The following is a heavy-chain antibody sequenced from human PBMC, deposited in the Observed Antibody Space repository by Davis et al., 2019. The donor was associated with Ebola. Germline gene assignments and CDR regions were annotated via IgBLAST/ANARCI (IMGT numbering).Heavy chain of an antibody. V-gene: IGHV3-23*01. J-gene: IGHJ4*02. Sequence: GGSLRLSCTGSGFTFGDYAMSWVRQAPGKGLEWVSAISGSGGSTYYADSVKGRFTISRDNSKNTLYLQMNSLRAEDTAVYYCAKDSGIVATYCSYWGQGTLVTVSS. D-gene: IGHD5-12*01. CDR3: AKDSGIVATYCSY. CDR2: ISGSGGST. CDR1: GFTFGDYA.